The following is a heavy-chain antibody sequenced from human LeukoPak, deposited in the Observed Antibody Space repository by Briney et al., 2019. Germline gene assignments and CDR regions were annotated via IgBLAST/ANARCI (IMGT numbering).Heavy chain of an antibody. CDR1: GFTFSSYA. J-gene: IGHJ4*02. CDR3: ANPITIATPFDY. V-gene: IGHV3-30-3*01. CDR2: ISYDGSNK. Sequence: GGSLRLSCAASGFTFSSYAMSWVRQAPGKGLEWVAVISYDGSNKYYADSVKGRFTISRDNSKNTLYLQMNSLRAEDTAVYYCANPITIATPFDYWGQGTLVTVSS. D-gene: IGHD2-21*01.